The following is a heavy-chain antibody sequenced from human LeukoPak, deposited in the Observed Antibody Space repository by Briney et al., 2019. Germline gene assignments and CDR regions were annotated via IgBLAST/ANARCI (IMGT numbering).Heavy chain of an antibody. CDR3: AKAALGSRSSTSCYDY. V-gene: IGHV3-23*01. D-gene: IGHD2-2*01. J-gene: IGHJ4*02. CDR2: ISGSGGST. Sequence: PGGSLRLSCAAPGFTFSSYAMSWVRQAPGKGLEWVSAISGSGGSTYYADSVKGRFTISRDNSKNTLYLQMNSLRAEDTAVYYCAKAALGSRSSTSCYDYWGQGTLVTVSS. CDR1: GFTFSSYA.